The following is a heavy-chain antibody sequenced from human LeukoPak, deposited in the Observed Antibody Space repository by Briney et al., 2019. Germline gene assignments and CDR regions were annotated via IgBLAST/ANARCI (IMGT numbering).Heavy chain of an antibody. V-gene: IGHV3-23*01. D-gene: IGHD6-13*01. Sequence: GGSLRLSCVASAFTFSSHAMSWVRQTPGKGLEWVSGISADGVRIHYVDSVKGRFTISRDNSKNTLYLQMNSLRAEDTAVYYCAKLDSGSWYSGAFDIWGLGTMVTVSS. CDR1: AFTFSSHA. CDR3: AKLDSGSWYSGAFDI. CDR2: ISADGVRI. J-gene: IGHJ3*02.